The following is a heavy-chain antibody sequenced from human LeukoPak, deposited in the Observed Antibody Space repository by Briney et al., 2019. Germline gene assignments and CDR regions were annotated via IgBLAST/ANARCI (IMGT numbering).Heavy chain of an antibody. V-gene: IGHV4-59*08. CDR2: IHFSGST. J-gene: IGHJ5*01. D-gene: IGHD3-22*01. CDR3: ARRPAYYYDSSGYYDS. CDR1: GGSISSHY. Sequence: PSETLSLTCTVSGGSISSHYWTWIRQPPGRRLEWIGYIHFSGSTKYNPSLESRVTISVDTSRTQFSLKLRSVTAADTAMYFCARRPAYYYDSSGYYDSWGQGTLVTVSS.